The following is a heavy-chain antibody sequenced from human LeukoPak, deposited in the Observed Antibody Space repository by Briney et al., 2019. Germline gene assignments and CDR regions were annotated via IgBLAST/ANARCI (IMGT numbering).Heavy chain of an antibody. J-gene: IGHJ4*02. V-gene: IGHV3-23*01. CDR3: AKWGDYDVLTGYYVPDY. CDR1: GFTFSNYA. D-gene: IGHD3-9*01. Sequence: GGSLRLSCAASGFTFSNYAMSWVRQAPGKGLEWVSAILGSGGSTYYADSVKGRFTVSRGNSKSTLYLQMNSLRAEDTALYYCAKWGDYDVLTGYYVPDYWGQGTLVTVSS. CDR2: ILGSGGST.